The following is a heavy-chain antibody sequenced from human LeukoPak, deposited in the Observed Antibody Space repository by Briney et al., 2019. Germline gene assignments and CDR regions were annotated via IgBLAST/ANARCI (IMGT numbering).Heavy chain of an antibody. D-gene: IGHD1-26*01. CDR2: ISWDGDIY. CDR3: ARDGIVGATKNFDY. CDR1: GFTFDDYA. Sequence: GGSLRLSCAASGFTFDDYAMHWVRQAPGKCLEWVSLISWDGDIYYYADSVKGRFIISRDNSKNSLYLQMNSLRAEDTAVYYCARDGIVGATKNFDYWGQGTLVTVSS. J-gene: IGHJ4*02. V-gene: IGHV3-43D*03.